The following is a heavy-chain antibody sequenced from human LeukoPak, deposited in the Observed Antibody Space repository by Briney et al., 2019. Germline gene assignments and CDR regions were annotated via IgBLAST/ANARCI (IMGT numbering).Heavy chain of an antibody. CDR2: INAGNGNT. J-gene: IGHJ6*02. Sequence: ASVKVSCKASGYTFTSYVMHWVRQAPGQRLEWMGWINAGNGNTKYSQKFQGRVTITRDTSASTAYMELSSLRSEDTAVYYCARGDTAMTHYYYYGMDVWGQGTTVTVSS. V-gene: IGHV1-3*01. CDR1: GYTFTSYV. CDR3: ARGDTAMTHYYYYGMDV. D-gene: IGHD5-18*01.